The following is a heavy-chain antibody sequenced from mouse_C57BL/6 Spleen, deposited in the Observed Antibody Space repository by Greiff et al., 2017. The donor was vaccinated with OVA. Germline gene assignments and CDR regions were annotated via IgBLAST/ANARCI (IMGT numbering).Heavy chain of an antibody. Sequence: QVQLQQSGAELVKPGASVKISCKASGYAFSSSWMNWVKQRPGKGLEWIGQIYPGDGDTNYNGKFKGKATLTADKSSSTAYMQLSSLTSEDSAVYFCAIGLTTVVATDYWGQGTTLTVSS. D-gene: IGHD1-1*01. CDR3: AIGLTTVVATDY. J-gene: IGHJ2*01. CDR1: GYAFSSSW. CDR2: IYPGDGDT. V-gene: IGHV1-80*01.